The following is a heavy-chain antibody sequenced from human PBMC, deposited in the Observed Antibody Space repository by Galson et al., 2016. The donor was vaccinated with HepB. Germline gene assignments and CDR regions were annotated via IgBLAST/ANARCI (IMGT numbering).Heavy chain of an antibody. Sequence: SLRLSCAASGFAFSAYVMNWVRQAPGKGLEWVSSMSGGGRSIFHADSVEGRFTISRDSSKSTVFLQMSSLTAEDTAIYYCAKGPGAGNFDYWGRGTLVTVSS. J-gene: IGHJ4*02. D-gene: IGHD4/OR15-4a*01. V-gene: IGHV3-23*01. CDR3: AKGPGAGNFDY. CDR1: GFAFSAYV. CDR2: MSGGGRSI.